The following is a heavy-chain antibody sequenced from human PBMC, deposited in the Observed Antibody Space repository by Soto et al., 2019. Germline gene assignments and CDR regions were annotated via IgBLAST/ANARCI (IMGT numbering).Heavy chain of an antibody. CDR3: AKGRPSYASANFPEFDY. V-gene: IGHV3-30*18. Sequence: QVQLVESGGGVVQPGRSLRLSCAVSGFTFSSYGMHWVRRAPGKGLEWVAAISYDGTAEYYADSVKGRFTISRDSSKNTRYLQMNRLRAEDTTVYYCAKGRPSYASANFPEFDYWGQGTLVTVSS. CDR1: GFTFSSYG. D-gene: IGHD2-2*01. CDR2: ISYDGTAE. J-gene: IGHJ4*02.